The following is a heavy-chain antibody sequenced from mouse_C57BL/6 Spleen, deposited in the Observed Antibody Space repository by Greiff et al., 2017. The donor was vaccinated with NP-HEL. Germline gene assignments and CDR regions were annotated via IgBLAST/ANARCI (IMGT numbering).Heavy chain of an antibody. V-gene: IGHV1-55*01. J-gene: IGHJ4*01. Sequence: QVQLQQPGAELVKPGASVKMSCKASGYTFTSYWITWVKQRPGQGLEWIGDIYPGSGSTNYNEKFKSKATLTVDTSSSPAYMQLSSLTSEDSAVYYCAREGFTTVYYYAMDYWGQGTSVTVSS. CDR3: AREGFTTVYYYAMDY. D-gene: IGHD1-1*01. CDR1: GYTFTSYW. CDR2: IYPGSGST.